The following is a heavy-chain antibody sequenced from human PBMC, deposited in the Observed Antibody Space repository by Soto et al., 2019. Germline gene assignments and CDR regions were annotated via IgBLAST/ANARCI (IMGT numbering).Heavy chain of an antibody. CDR2: MHHSGST. V-gene: IGHV4-34*01. CDR1: GGSFSGYY. CDR3: ERQRMLRLKPDFDI. Sequence: SETLSLTCAVYGGSFSGYYWSWFRQPPGKGLEWIWSMHHSGSTYYNPSLKSRVAISVDTSKNQFYLKLRSVTAADTAVYFCERQRMLRLKPDFDIWGQGTLVTAPQ. D-gene: IGHD5-12*01. J-gene: IGHJ4*02.